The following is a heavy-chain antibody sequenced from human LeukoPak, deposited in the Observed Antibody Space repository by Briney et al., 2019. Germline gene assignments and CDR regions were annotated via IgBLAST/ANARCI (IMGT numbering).Heavy chain of an antibody. J-gene: IGHJ6*03. D-gene: IGHD1-14*01. CDR1: GLIFNRYA. CDR3: ARDVVNQIRNDYYMDV. Sequence: GGALRLSRVGFGLIFNRYAMTWVGQAAWKGRTWVSGISGSGGTTYYADSVKGRFTISRDNAKNSLYLQMNSLSAEDTAVDYCARDVVNQIRNDYYMDVWGKGTTVTVSS. V-gene: IGHV3-23*01. CDR2: ISGSGGTT.